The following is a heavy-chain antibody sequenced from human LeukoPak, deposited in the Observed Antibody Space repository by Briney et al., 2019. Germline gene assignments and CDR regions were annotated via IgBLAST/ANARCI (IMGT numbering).Heavy chain of an antibody. CDR2: IYTSGST. Sequence: PSETLSLTCTVSGGSISSYYWSWIRQPAGKGLEWIGRIYTSGSTNYNPSLKSRVTMSVDTSKNQFSLKLSSVTAADTAAYYCARDFLRIAAARGGHYYYYGMDVWGQGTTVTVSS. CDR1: GGSISSYY. CDR3: ARDFLRIAAARGGHYYYYGMDV. V-gene: IGHV4-4*07. D-gene: IGHD6-13*01. J-gene: IGHJ6*02.